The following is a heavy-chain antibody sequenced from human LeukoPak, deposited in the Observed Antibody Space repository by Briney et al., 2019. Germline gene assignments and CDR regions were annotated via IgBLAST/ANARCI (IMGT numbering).Heavy chain of an antibody. CDR3: ARGDGYNFDY. CDR2: IYYSGST. D-gene: IGHD5-24*01. CDR1: GGSISSYY. J-gene: IGHJ4*02. Sequence: SETLSLTCSVSGGSISSYYWSWIRQPPGKGLEWIGYIYYSGSTNYNPSLKSRVTISEDTSKNQFSLKLSSVSAADTAVYYCARGDGYNFDYWGQGTLVTVSS. V-gene: IGHV4-59*01.